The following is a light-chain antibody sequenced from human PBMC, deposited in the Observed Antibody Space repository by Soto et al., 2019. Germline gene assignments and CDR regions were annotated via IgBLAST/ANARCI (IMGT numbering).Light chain of an antibody. CDR2: EVS. CDR3: SSYTSSSTLV. V-gene: IGLV2-14*01. J-gene: IGLJ2*01. Sequence: QSALTQPASVSGSPGQSITISCTGSSSDVGGYNFVSWYQQHPGKAPKLIIYEVSNRPSGVSNRFSGSKSGNTASLTISGLQAEDAADYHCSSYTSSSTLVFGGGTKVTVL. CDR1: SSDVGGYNF.